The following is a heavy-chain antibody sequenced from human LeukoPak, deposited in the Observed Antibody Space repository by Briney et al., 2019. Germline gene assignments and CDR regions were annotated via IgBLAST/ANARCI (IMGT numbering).Heavy chain of an antibody. D-gene: IGHD1-1*01. Sequence: ASVKVSCKASGYTFTSYYMHWVRQAPGQGLEWMGIINPSGGSTSYAQKFQSRVTMTRDTSTSTVYMELSSLRSEDTAVYYCARDRVAPYNWNDGLDYWGQGTLVTVSS. CDR2: INPSGGST. V-gene: IGHV1-46*01. J-gene: IGHJ4*02. CDR1: GYTFTSYY. CDR3: ARDRVAPYNWNDGLDY.